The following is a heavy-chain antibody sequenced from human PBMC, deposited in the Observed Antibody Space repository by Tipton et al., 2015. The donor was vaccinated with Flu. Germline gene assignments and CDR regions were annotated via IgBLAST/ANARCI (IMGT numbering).Heavy chain of an antibody. V-gene: IGHV3-11*04. CDR2: ISSSGGSK. J-gene: IGHJ4*02. CDR1: GFSVSYNY. D-gene: IGHD3-16*01. Sequence: SLRLSCAASGFSVSYNYMIWVRQAPGKGMEWVSYISSSGGSKYYADFVTGRFTISRDNAKNSLYLHMNSLRVEDTAVYYCARGFIRLCDYWGQGTLVTVSS. CDR3: ARGFIRLCDY.